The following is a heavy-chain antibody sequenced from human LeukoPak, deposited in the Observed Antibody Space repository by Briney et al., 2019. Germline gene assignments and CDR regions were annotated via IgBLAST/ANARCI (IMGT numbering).Heavy chain of an antibody. J-gene: IGHJ5*02. CDR1: GGSISSSSYY. Sequence: PSETLSLTCTVSGGSISSSSYYWSRTRQPPGKGLEWIGYIYYSGSTNYNPSLKSRVTISVDTSKNQFSLKLSSVTAADTAVYYCARLAGPYDENWFDPWGQGTLVTVSS. D-gene: IGHD2-8*01. CDR2: IYYSGST. V-gene: IGHV4-61*05. CDR3: ARLAGPYDENWFDP.